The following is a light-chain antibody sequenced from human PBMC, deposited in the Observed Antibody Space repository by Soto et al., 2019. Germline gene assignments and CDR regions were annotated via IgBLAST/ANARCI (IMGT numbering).Light chain of an antibody. V-gene: IGKV3-11*01. CDR3: QQRSSCPLT. Sequence: EIVLTQSPATLSLSPGERATLSCRASQSISSYLAWYQQKRGQAPRLLIYDASNRATGIPARFSGSGSGTDFTLTISSLETEDFAVYYCQQRSSCPLTFGGGTKVEIK. CDR1: QSISSY. CDR2: DAS. J-gene: IGKJ4*01.